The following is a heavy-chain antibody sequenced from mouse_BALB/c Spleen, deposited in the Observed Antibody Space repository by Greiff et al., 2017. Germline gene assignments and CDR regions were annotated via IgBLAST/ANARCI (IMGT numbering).Heavy chain of an antibody. CDR2: ISYDGSN. J-gene: IGHJ3*01. CDR1: GYSITSGYY. CDR3: ARGSYGTLPWFAY. V-gene: IGHV3-6*02. Sequence: EVQLQQSGPGLVKPSQSLSLTCSVTGYSITSGYYWNWIRQFPGNKLEWMGYISYDGSNNYNPSLKNRISITRDTSKNQFFLKLNSVTTEDTATYYCARGSYGTLPWFAYWGQGTLVTVSA. D-gene: IGHD2-1*01.